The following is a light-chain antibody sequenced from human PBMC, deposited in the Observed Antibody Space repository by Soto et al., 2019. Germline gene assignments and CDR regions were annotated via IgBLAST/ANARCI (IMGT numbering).Light chain of an antibody. CDR3: QQYGTSEII. CDR1: QSGRNY. V-gene: IGKV3-11*01. Sequence: EIVLTQSPATLSLSPGERATLSCRASQSGRNYLAWYQQKPGQAPRLLIYDTSNRATGIPARFSGSGSGTDFTLTISTLEPEDFAVFFCQQYGTSEIIFGQGTRLEIK. J-gene: IGKJ5*01. CDR2: DTS.